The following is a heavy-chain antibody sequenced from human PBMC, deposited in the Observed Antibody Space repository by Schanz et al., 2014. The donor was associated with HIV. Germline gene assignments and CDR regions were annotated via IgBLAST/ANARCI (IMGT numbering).Heavy chain of an antibody. D-gene: IGHD3-22*01. J-gene: IGHJ4*02. Sequence: QVQLVESGGGVVQPGRSLRLSCAGSGFSFDTFGIHWVRQAPGKGLEWLAVISYDGRNKKFANSVKGRFTISRDNSKNTLYLQMTTLRIDDTAVYYCAKPEYDSSGNSQSHFDYWGQGTLVTVSS. CDR3: AKPEYDSSGNSQSHFDY. CDR2: ISYDGRNK. CDR1: GFSFDTFG. V-gene: IGHV3-30*18.